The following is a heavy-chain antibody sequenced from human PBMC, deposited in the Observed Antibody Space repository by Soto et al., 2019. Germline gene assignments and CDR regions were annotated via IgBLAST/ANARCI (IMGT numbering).Heavy chain of an antibody. CDR3: ARWGGDSSGWTIGYDYQFYGMDV. CDR1: GYTFTSYG. V-gene: IGHV1-18*01. CDR2: ISIYNGNT. J-gene: IGHJ6*02. Sequence: QVQLAQSGAEVKKPGASVKVSCKASGYTFTSYGITWGRQAPGQGLGWMGWISIYNGNTNHAQKFQGRITMTTDTSTRTAYMELRNLRSDDTAVYYCARWGGDSSGWTIGYDYQFYGMDVWGQGTTVIVSS. D-gene: IGHD6-19*01.